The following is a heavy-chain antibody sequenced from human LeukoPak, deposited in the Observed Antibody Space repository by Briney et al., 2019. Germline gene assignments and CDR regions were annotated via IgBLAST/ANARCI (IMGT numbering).Heavy chain of an antibody. D-gene: IGHD5-18*01. V-gene: IGHV4-39*01. Sequence: SETLSLTCTVSGDSISSRNYYWGWIRQPPGKGLEWIGSIYKSGSTYYNPSLKSRVTISVDTSKNQFSLKLSSVTAADTAVYHCARHEGNHGRGYSYANYIDYLAQGTLVTVSS. CDR2: IYKSGST. CDR3: ARHEGNHGRGYSYANYIDY. CDR1: GDSISSRNYY. J-gene: IGHJ4*02.